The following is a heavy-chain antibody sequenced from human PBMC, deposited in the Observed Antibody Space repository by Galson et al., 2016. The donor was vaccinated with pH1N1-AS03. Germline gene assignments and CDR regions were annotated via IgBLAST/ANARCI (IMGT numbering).Heavy chain of an antibody. V-gene: IGHV1-46*01. Sequence: SVKVSCKASGYTFSTYSLHWVRQAPGQGLEWMGKIDPSGGSTTYAQKFQGRVTMTRDTSTSTVYMDLSSLTSEDTGVYYCARDVCMATIRGVYFQYWGQGTQVIVSS. CDR3: ARDVCMATIRGVYFQY. CDR1: GYTFSTYS. J-gene: IGHJ1*01. CDR2: IDPSGGST. D-gene: IGHD5-24*01.